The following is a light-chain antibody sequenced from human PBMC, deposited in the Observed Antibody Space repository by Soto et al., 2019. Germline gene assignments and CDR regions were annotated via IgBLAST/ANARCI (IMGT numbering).Light chain of an antibody. Sequence: NGLSQSPATLSLYPGERATLSGRASQNVSSYLAWYEQKPGQAPRLLIYGASTRVTGIPARFSGSGSGTDFTLTISSLEPEDFAVYYCQQRSNWPRLTFGGGSKVAIK. V-gene: IGKV3-11*01. J-gene: IGKJ4*01. CDR3: QQRSNWPRLT. CDR2: GAS. CDR1: QNVSSY.